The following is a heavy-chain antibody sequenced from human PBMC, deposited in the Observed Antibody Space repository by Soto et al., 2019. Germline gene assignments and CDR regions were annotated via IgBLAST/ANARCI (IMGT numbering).Heavy chain of an antibody. J-gene: IGHJ4*02. Sequence: QVQLEQSGAEVKKPGASVKVSCQTSGYTFTSYTLHWVRQAPGQGLEWLGWINAGNGREKYSQRFQDRVSLSTDRSTTPAYMEIRSLRSEDTAVYYCARGGGWVGEASFDTWGQGTLVIVSS. D-gene: IGHD3-10*01. CDR3: ARGGGWVGEASFDT. CDR1: GYTFTSYT. V-gene: IGHV1-3*01. CDR2: INAGNGRE.